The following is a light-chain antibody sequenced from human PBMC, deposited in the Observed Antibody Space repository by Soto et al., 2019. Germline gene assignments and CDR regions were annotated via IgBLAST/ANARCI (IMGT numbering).Light chain of an antibody. CDR3: CSYAGSYSWV. CDR2: DVS. V-gene: IGLV2-11*01. Sequence: QSALTQPRSVSGSPGQSVTISCTGTSSDVGGFTYVSWYQQYPGKAPKLMIYDVSQRPSGVPDRFSGSKSGYTASLTISGLRPEDDADYYCCSYAGSYSWVFGGGTKLTVL. CDR1: SSDVGGFTY. J-gene: IGLJ3*02.